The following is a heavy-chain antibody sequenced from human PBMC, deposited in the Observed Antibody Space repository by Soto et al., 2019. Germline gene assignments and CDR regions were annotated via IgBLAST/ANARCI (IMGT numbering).Heavy chain of an antibody. CDR3: ARGQTNIWYFDH. CDR1: GGSCSGYH. J-gene: IGHJ4*02. CDR2: VYYSGTT. V-gene: IGHV4-59*12. Sequence: QVQLQESGPRLGKPSETLSLTCTVSGGSCSGYHWNWVRQPPGQTLEWIAHVYYSGTTNYNPSLKSRITISLDTSKTQFSLKMNSVTAADTAVYYCARGQTNIWYFDHWGKGTLVTVS.